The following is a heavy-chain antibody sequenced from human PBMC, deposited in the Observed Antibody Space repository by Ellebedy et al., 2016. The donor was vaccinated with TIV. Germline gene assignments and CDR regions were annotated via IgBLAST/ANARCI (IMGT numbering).Heavy chain of an antibody. Sequence: GGSLRLXXAASGFTFSSYGMHWVRQAPGKGLEWVALIWYDGSNKYYADSVKGRFIISRDNSKNTLYLQMNSLRADDTALYYCASGERSVYEIWGQGTMVTVSS. V-gene: IGHV3-33*01. J-gene: IGHJ3*02. CDR2: IWYDGSNK. CDR1: GFTFSSYG. D-gene: IGHD3-10*01. CDR3: ASGERSVYEI.